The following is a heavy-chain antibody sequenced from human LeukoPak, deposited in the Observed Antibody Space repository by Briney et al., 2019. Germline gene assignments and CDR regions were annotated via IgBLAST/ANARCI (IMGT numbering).Heavy chain of an antibody. Sequence: SETLSLTCTVSGGSISSYYWSWIRQPPGKGLEWIGYIYYSGSTNYNPSLKSRVTISVDTSKNQFSLKLSSVTAADTAVYYCARDSEVLWFGGYYYYMDVWGKGTTVTISS. D-gene: IGHD3-10*01. V-gene: IGHV4-59*12. CDR3: ARDSEVLWFGGYYYYMDV. CDR1: GGSISSYY. J-gene: IGHJ6*03. CDR2: IYYSGST.